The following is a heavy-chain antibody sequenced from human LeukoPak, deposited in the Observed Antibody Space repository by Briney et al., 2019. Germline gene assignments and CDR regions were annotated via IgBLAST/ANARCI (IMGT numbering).Heavy chain of an antibody. D-gene: IGHD6-13*01. CDR3: ARDAAAGTLDY. CDR2: IDSDGSTT. V-gene: IGHV3-74*01. Sequence: GGSLRLSCAASGFLFSGFWMNWVRQAPGKGLAWVAGIDSDGSTTNYADSVKGRFTISRDNAKNSLYLQMHSLRSEDTAVYYCARDAAAGTLDYWGQGTLVTVSS. CDR1: GFLFSGFW. J-gene: IGHJ4*02.